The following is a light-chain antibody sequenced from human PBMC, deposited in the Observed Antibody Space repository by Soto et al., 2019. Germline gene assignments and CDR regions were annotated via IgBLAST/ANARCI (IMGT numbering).Light chain of an antibody. CDR3: SSYAGSSNV. Sequence: QSVLTQPPSVSGAPGQRLTISCTGSSSNIGAGYDVHWYQQFPGTAPKLLIFGDINRPSGVPDRFSGSKSGNTASLTVSGLQAEDEADYYCSSYAGSSNVFGTGTKVTVL. CDR2: GDI. J-gene: IGLJ1*01. CDR1: SSNIGAGYD. V-gene: IGLV1-40*01.